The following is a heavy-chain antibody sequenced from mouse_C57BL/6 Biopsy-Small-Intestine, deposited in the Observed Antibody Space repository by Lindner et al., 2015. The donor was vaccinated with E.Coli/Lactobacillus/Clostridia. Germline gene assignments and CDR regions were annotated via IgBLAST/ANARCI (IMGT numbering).Heavy chain of an antibody. J-gene: IGHJ2*01. CDR2: INPGSGGT. CDR1: GYAFANFL. Sequence: VQLQESGAELVRPGTSVKVSCKASGYAFANFLIEWIKQRPGQGLEWIGVINPGSGGTAYNEKFKGKATLTSDKSSSTAYMHPNSLTSEDSAVYFCASWGNFETWGQGTALTVSS. V-gene: IGHV1-54*01. CDR3: ASWGNFET. D-gene: IGHD4-1*01.